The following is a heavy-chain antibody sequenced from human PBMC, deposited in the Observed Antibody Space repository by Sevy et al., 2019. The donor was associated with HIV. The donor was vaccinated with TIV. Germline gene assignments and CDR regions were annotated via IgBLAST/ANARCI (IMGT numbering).Heavy chain of an antibody. D-gene: IGHD2-8*02. CDR2: IYYTGST. J-gene: IGHJ2*01. CDR3: ARGDTVLPTGGFDI. CDR1: GDSISNGEYY. Sequence: SETLSLTCTVSGDSISNGEYYWTWIRQHPGKGLEWIGYIYYTGSTYYNPSLGIRVTMSVDMAKNQFSLKLTSVTAADTAMYYCARGDTVLPTGGFDIWGRGTLVTVSS. V-gene: IGHV4-31*03.